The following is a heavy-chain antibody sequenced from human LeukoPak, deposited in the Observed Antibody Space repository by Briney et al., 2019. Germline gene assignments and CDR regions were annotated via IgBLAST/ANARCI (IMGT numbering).Heavy chain of an antibody. J-gene: IGHJ4*02. D-gene: IGHD6-19*01. CDR2: ISWNSGSI. CDR1: GFTFDDYA. Sequence: GRSLRLSCAASGFTFDDYAIHWVRQAPGKGLEWVSGISWNSGSIGYADSVKGRFTISRDNAKNSLYLQMNSLRAEDTALYYCAKDRGSGWYLYFDYWGQGTLVTVSS. CDR3: AKDRGSGWYLYFDY. V-gene: IGHV3-9*01.